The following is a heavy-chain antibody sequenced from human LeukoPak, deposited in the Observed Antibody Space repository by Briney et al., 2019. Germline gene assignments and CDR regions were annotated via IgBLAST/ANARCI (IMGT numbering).Heavy chain of an antibody. D-gene: IGHD2-8*01. J-gene: IGHJ4*02. CDR3: VKWCDFPH. CDR1: GFAFSNFS. Sequence: TGGSLRLACAGSGFAFSNFSIHWVRQAPGKGLEWISTISHNPTYTYYADSVKGRFTVTRDNTKKSVYLQLSNLRVDDAAAYYCVKWCDFPHWGLGTLVTVSS. CDR2: ISHNPTYT. V-gene: IGHV3-21*01.